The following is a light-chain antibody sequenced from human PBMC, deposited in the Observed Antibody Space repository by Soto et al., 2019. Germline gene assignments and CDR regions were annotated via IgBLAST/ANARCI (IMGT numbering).Light chain of an antibody. CDR1: SSDVGSYNL. Sequence: QSVLTQPASVSGSPGQSITISCTGTSSDVGSYNLVSWYQQHPGKAPKLMIYEGSKRPSGVSNRFSGSKSGNTASLTISGLQAEDEADYYCCSYAGSSYVFGTGTKGTV. J-gene: IGLJ1*01. CDR3: CSYAGSSYV. CDR2: EGS. V-gene: IGLV2-23*01.